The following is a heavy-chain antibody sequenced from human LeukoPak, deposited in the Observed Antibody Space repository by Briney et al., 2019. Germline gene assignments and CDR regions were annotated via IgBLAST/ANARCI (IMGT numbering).Heavy chain of an antibody. CDR2: ISYDGRNK. V-gene: IGHV3-30*04. D-gene: IGHD6-13*01. Sequence: GGSLRLSCAASGFTFSSYAMHWVRQAPGKGLEWVAFISYDGRNKYYADSVQGRFTISRDNSKNTLYLQMNSLRAEDTAVYYCARATLSAAGNYYFDYWGQGTLVTVSS. CDR1: GFTFSSYA. J-gene: IGHJ4*02. CDR3: ARATLSAAGNYYFDY.